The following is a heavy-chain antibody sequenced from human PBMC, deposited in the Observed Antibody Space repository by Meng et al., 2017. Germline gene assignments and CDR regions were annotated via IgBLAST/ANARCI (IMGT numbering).Heavy chain of an antibody. D-gene: IGHD6-6*01. CDR1: GWSFSVYY. CDR2: IKHSGST. V-gene: IGHV4-34*01. J-gene: IGHJ4*02. Sequence: QVQLQEVGAGLLKSAESLALSCAFYGWSFSVYYWSWIRQPPGKGLEWIGEIKHSGSTNYNLYLKSRVTISVDTSKNQFSLKLSSVTAADTAVYYCSRRGIAARPFYYWGQGTLVTVSS. CDR3: SRRGIAARPFYY.